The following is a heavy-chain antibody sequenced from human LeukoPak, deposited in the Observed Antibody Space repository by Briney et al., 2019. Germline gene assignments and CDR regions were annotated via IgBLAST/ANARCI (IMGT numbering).Heavy chain of an antibody. D-gene: IGHD4-17*01. CDR2: IYYSGST. V-gene: IGHV4-59*01. Sequence: PSETLSLTCTVSGGSISSYYWSWIRQPPGKGLEWIGYIYYSGSTNYNPSLKSRVTISVDTSKNQFSLKLSSVTAAHTAVYYGAGTELHDYGDYVGTTFDYWGQGTLVTVSS. J-gene: IGHJ4*02. CDR1: GGSISSYY. CDR3: AGTELHDYGDYVGTTFDY.